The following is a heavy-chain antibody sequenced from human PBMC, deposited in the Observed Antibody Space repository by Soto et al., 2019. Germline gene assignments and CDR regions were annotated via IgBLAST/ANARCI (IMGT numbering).Heavy chain of an antibody. V-gene: IGHV4-39*01. D-gene: IGHD2-15*01. Sequence: PSETLSLTCTVSGGSITSSSFYWGWIRQLPGKGLEWIGSIFYSGSTYYNPSPRSRVTIYIDLSKNQFSLKLSSVTAADTAVYYCARHLVVAATTYNWFDLWGQGTLVTVSS. J-gene: IGHJ5*02. CDR1: GGSITSSSFY. CDR2: IFYSGST. CDR3: ARHLVVAATTYNWFDL.